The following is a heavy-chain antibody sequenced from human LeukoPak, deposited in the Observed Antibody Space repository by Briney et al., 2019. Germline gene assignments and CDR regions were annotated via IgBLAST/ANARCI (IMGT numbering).Heavy chain of an antibody. Sequence: ASVKVSCKASGYTFTSYGISWVRQAPGQGLEWMGWISAYNGNTNYAQKLQGRVTMTTDTSTSTAYMELRSLRSDDTAVYYCARVVVVPAAMEDDNWFDPWGQGTLVTVSS. J-gene: IGHJ5*02. CDR2: ISAYNGNT. V-gene: IGHV1-18*01. CDR1: GYTFTSYG. CDR3: ARVVVVPAAMEDDNWFDP. D-gene: IGHD2-2*01.